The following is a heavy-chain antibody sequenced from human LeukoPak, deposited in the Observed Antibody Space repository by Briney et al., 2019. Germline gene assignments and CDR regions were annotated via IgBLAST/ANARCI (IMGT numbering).Heavy chain of an antibody. CDR1: GGSISSSNW. J-gene: IGHJ6*03. CDR2: IYHSGST. CDR3: ARHLTVDTYYYFHYMDV. V-gene: IGHV4-4*02. D-gene: IGHD1-14*01. Sequence: SETLSLTCAVSGGSISSSNWWSWVRQPPGKGLEWIGEIYHSGSTNYNPSLKSRVTISVDKSKNQFSLKLSSVTAADTAVYYCARHLTVDTYYYFHYMDVWGKGTTVTVSS.